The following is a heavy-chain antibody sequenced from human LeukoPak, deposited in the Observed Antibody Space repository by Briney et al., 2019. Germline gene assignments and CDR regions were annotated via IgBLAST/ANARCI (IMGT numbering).Heavy chain of an antibody. CDR2: INPNSGGT. D-gene: IGHD3-22*01. CDR3: AGDFRRGGWYYDSSGYVDY. J-gene: IGHJ4*02. CDR1: GYTFTGYY. Sequence: ASVKVSCKASGYTFTGYYMRWVRQAPGQGLEWMGRINPNSGGTNYAQKFQGRVTMTRDTSISTAYMELSRLRSDDTAVYYCAGDFRRGGWYYDSSGYVDYWGQGTLVTVSS. V-gene: IGHV1-2*06.